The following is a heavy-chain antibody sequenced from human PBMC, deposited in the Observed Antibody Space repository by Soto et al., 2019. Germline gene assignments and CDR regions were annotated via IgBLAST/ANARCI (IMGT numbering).Heavy chain of an antibody. D-gene: IGHD5-18*01. CDR2: IYYRGTT. CDR1: PGSLSRSAYH. CDR3: ARLGDNYGHYYFDY. V-gene: IGHV4-31*03. Sequence: SEDLSLTCTVSPGSLSRSAYHLCWIRQHPEKGLEWMGYIYYRGTTYYNPSLKSRVTISVDTSKNQFSLNLNSVTAAVTAVYYCARLGDNYGHYYFDYWGQGILVTVSS. J-gene: IGHJ4*02.